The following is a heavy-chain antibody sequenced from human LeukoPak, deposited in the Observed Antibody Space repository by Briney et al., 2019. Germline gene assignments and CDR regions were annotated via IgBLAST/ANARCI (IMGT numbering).Heavy chain of an antibody. V-gene: IGHV3-23*01. D-gene: IGHD3-10*02. J-gene: IGHJ6*03. CDR2: IGGSGGST. Sequence: GGSLRLSCVASGLTFSSYVMNWVRQAPGKGLEWVSSIGGSGGSTNYADSVKGRFTISRDNSKNTLYLQMNSLRAEDTAVYYCAKVPMFAYMDVWGKGTTVTVSS. CDR3: AKVPMFAYMDV. CDR1: GLTFSSYV.